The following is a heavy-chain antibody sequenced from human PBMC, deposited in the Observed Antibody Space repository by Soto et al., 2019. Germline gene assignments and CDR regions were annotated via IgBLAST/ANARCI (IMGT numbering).Heavy chain of an antibody. D-gene: IGHD5-12*01. CDR1: GYTFNRYD. CDR2: TNPNSGNT. Sequence: QVQLVKSGAEVKKPGASVKFSCTASGYTFNRYDINWVRQATGQGLEWMGSTNPNSGNTGYAQKCQGRVTVNRSNSISTAYIELRSLRSEDTAGYYCARERSGYSDYWGPGTLVTVAS. J-gene: IGHJ4*02. CDR3: ARERSGYSDY. V-gene: IGHV1-8*01.